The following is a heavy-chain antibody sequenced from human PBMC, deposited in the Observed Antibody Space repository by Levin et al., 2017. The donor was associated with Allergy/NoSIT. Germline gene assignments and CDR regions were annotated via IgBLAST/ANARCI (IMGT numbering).Heavy chain of an antibody. CDR1: GGPISSSSYY. V-gene: IGHV4-39*07. J-gene: IGHJ4*02. CDR2: IYYSGST. Sequence: SETLSLTCTVSGGPISSSSYYWGWIRQPPGKGLEWIGSIYYSGSTYYNPSLKSRVTISVDTSKNQFSLKLSSVTAADTAVYYCARGIAARPDYFDYWGQGTLVTVSS. D-gene: IGHD6-6*01. CDR3: ARGIAARPDYFDY.